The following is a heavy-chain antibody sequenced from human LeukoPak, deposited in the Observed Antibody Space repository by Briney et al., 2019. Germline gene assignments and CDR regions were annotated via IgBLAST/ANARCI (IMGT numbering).Heavy chain of an antibody. CDR2: INSDGSWT. V-gene: IGHV3-74*01. CDR3: VSFYETY. J-gene: IGHJ4*02. Sequence: GGSLRLSCAASGNSWMHWVRQAPGKGLVWVSHINSDGSWTSYADSVKGRFTISKDNAKNTVYLQMNSLRAEDTAVYYCVSFYETYWGRGTLVPVSS. CDR1: GNSW. D-gene: IGHD2/OR15-2a*01.